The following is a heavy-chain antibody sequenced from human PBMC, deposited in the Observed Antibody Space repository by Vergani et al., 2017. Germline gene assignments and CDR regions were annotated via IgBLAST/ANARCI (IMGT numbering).Heavy chain of an antibody. Sequence: QVQLVQSGAEVKKPGSSVKVSCKASGGTFSSYAISWVRQAPGQGLEWMGGIIPIFGTANYAQQFQGRVTIPADESTSTAYMELSSLRSEDTAVYYCARDLHSGQYYDDSSGYYMGTDYWGQGTLVTVSS. V-gene: IGHV1-69*01. J-gene: IGHJ4*02. D-gene: IGHD3-22*01. CDR1: GGTFSSYA. CDR3: ARDLHSGQYYDDSSGYYMGTDY. CDR2: IIPIFGTA.